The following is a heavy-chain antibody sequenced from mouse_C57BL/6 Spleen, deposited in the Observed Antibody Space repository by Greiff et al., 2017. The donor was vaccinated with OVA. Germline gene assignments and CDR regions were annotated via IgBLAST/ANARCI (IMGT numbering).Heavy chain of an antibody. D-gene: IGHD4-1*01. V-gene: IGHV1-9*01. Sequence: QVQLQQSGAELMKPGASVKLSCKATGYTFTGYWIEWVKQRPGHGLEWIGEILPGSGSTNYNEKFKGKATFTAEPSSTTAYMQLSSLTTEDSAIYYCARKEGANWDVFFDYWGQGTTLTVSS. J-gene: IGHJ2*01. CDR1: GYTFTGYW. CDR2: ILPGSGST. CDR3: ARKEGANWDVFFDY.